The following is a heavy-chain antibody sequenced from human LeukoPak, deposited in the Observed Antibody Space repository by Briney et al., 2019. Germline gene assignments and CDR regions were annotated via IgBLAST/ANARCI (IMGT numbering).Heavy chain of an antibody. CDR2: INPHSRGT. CDR1: GYTFTGYY. CDR3: ARVHGSGRIFDY. V-gene: IGHV1-2*02. D-gene: IGHD1-26*01. Sequence: ASVKVSCKASGYTFTGYYMHWVRQAPGQGLEWMGWINPHSRGTNYAQKFQGRVTMTRDTSISTAYMELSRLRSDDTAMYYCARVHGSGRIFDYWGQGTLVTVSS. J-gene: IGHJ4*02.